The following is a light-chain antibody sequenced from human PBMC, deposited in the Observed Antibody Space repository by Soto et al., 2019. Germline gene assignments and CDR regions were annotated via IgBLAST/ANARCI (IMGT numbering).Light chain of an antibody. CDR2: DVS. V-gene: IGLV2-14*01. J-gene: IGLJ1*01. CDR3: SAFTGTTYV. CDR1: GSDVGGNKY. Sequence: QSALTQPASVSGSPGQAITISCTGSGSDVGGNKYVSWYQQYPGKAPKLMICDVSNRPSGVSNRFSGSKSGNTASLTISGLQAEDEADYYCSAFTGTTYVFGTGTKVPVL.